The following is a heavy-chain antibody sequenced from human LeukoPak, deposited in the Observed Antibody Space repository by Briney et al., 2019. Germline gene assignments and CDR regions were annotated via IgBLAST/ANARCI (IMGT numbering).Heavy chain of an antibody. D-gene: IGHD3-10*01. V-gene: IGHV3-20*04. Sequence: PGGSLRLSCTASGFKFDDYGMTWVRQAPGKGLEWVSDINWNGDSRGYAHSVRGRFTIYRDNSKNSLYLQMNRLRSDDTAVYYCARDPNPQLWFGEPYNWFDPWGQGTLVTVSS. J-gene: IGHJ5*02. CDR2: INWNGDSR. CDR3: ARDPNPQLWFGEPYNWFDP. CDR1: GFKFDDYG.